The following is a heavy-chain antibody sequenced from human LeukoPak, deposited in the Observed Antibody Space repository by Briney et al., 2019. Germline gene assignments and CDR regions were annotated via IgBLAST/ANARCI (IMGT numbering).Heavy chain of an antibody. J-gene: IGHJ4*02. D-gene: IGHD3-3*01. V-gene: IGHV4-59*01. CDR2: IYYSGST. CDR1: GGSISSYY. CDR3: ARVWSGYFDY. Sequence: SETLSLTXTVSGGSISSYYWSWIRQPPGKGLEWIGYIYYSGSTNYNPSLKSRVTISVDTSKNQFSLKLSSVTAADTAVYYCARVWSGYFDYWGQGTLVTVSS.